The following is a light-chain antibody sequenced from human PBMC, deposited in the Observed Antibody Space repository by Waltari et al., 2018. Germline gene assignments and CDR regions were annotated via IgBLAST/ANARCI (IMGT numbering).Light chain of an antibody. CDR1: QSISRS. V-gene: IGKV3-20*01. J-gene: IGKJ1*01. CDR2: GAS. CDR3: QHYVRLPAT. Sequence: EIMLTQSPGTLSLSPGERATLSCRASQSISRSLAWYQHKPGQAPRLPIYGASSRATGIPDRFRGSGSGTDFSLTISRLQPEDFAVYYCQHYVRLPATFGQGTKVDIK.